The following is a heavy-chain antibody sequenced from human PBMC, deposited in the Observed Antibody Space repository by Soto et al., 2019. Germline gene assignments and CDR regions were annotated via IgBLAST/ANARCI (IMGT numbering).Heavy chain of an antibody. V-gene: IGHV3-23*01. CDR3: AKDHAFGDYPPTIFDY. Sequence: PGGSLRLSCAASGFTFSSYAMSWVRQAPGKGLEWVSAISGSGGSTYYADSVKGRFTISRDNSKNTLYLQMNSLRAEDTAVYYCAKDHAFGDYPPTIFDYWGQGTLVTVSS. J-gene: IGHJ4*02. CDR1: GFTFSSYA. CDR2: ISGSGGST. D-gene: IGHD4-17*01.